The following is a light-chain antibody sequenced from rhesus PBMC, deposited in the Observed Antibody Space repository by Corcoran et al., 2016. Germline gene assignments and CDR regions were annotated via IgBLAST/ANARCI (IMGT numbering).Light chain of an antibody. Sequence: QAGLTQPPSVSKGLRQTATLTCTGNSNNVGNQGAAWLQQHQGHPPKLLSYRNNNRPSGISERFSASRSGNTAPLTITGLQPEDEADYYCSAWDSSLSADVFGSGTKLTVL. CDR2: RNN. V-gene: IGLV10-114*01. J-gene: IGLJ6*01. CDR1: SNNVGNQG. CDR3: SAWDSSLSADV.